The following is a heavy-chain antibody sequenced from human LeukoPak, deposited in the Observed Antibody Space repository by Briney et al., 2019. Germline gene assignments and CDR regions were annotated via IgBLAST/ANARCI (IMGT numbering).Heavy chain of an antibody. D-gene: IGHD2-2*01. CDR2: INSDGSST. V-gene: IGHV3-74*01. CDR3: ARDRYQLLFPFYYYYMDV. CDR1: GFTFSSYW. Sequence: PGGSLRLSCAASGFTFSSYWMHWVRQAPGKGLVWVSRINSDGSSTSYADSVKGRFTISRGNAKNTLYLQMNSLRAEDTAVYYCARDRYQLLFPFYYYYMDVWGKGTTVTVPS. J-gene: IGHJ6*03.